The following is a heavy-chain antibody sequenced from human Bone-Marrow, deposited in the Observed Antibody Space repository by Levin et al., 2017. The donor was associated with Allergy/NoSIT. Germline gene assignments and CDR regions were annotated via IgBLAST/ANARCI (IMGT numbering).Heavy chain of an antibody. D-gene: IGHD5-12*01. CDR2: INPVNGNT. J-gene: IGHJ5*02. Sequence: GESLKISCKASGYSFTHYAIHWVRQAPEQRLEWMGWINPVNGNTKYSQNFQGRVTITKDTSASTVYVELSSLRSEDTAVYYCAREVIPRGSSRQWLPLDWFDPWGQGTLVTVSS. CDR1: GYSFTHYA. CDR3: AREVIPRGSSRQWLPLDWFDP. V-gene: IGHV1-3*01.